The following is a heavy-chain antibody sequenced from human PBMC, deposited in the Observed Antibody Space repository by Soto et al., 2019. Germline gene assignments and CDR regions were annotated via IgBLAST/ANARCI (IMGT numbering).Heavy chain of an antibody. CDR3: ARSVAVPGAHIDY. J-gene: IGHJ4*02. Sequence: SETLSLTCSVSGGSISGSDWSWIRQSPGKGLEWLGYVYYTGSTNYSTSLRSRVSISVDKSKNEFSLRLSSVTAADTAVYFCARSVAVPGAHIDYWGQGTQVTVSS. CDR1: GGSISGSD. D-gene: IGHD6-19*01. CDR2: VYYTGST. V-gene: IGHV4-59*01.